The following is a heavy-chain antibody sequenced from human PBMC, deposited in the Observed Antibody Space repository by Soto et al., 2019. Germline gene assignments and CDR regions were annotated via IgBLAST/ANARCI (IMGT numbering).Heavy chain of an antibody. CDR3: VRNGEWAANSFDA. V-gene: IGHV5-10-1*01. Sequence: DSQKISFQGSRYRFNIYWITLVRQMPGKGLEWMGRIDPIDSKTSYSPSFQGHVAMSADKSISTAYLPWSSLKASDTAIYYCVRNGEWAANSFDAWGQGSPVTLSS. D-gene: IGHD3-10*01. CDR1: RYRFNIYW. J-gene: IGHJ4*02. CDR2: IDPIDSKT.